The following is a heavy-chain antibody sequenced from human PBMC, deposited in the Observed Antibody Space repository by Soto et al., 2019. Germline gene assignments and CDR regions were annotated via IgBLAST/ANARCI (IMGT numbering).Heavy chain of an antibody. D-gene: IGHD3-16*01. CDR2: INEYGSVI. V-gene: IGHV3-74*01. CDR1: GFTFSSYW. CDR3: TRDIGGRGAY. J-gene: IGHJ4*02. Sequence: DVQLVESGGGLVRPGGSLRLSCAASGFTFSSYWMHWVRQVPGKGLVWVSHINEYGSVINYADSVKGRFTIFRDNSKNTLYLEMNSLRAEDAAVYYCTRDIGGRGAYWGQGTLVTVSS.